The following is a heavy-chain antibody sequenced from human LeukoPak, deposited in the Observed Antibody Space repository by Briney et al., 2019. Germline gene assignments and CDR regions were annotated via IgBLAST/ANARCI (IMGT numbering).Heavy chain of an antibody. Sequence: GGSLRLSCAASGFTFSSYSMNWVRQAPGKGLEWVSSISSSSSYIYYADSVKGRFTISRDNAKNSLYLQMNSLRAEDTAVYYCAREGAAAGPENWFDPWGQGTLVTVSS. CDR1: GFTFSSYS. CDR3: AREGAAAGPENWFDP. V-gene: IGHV3-21*01. D-gene: IGHD6-13*01. CDR2: ISSSSSYI. J-gene: IGHJ5*02.